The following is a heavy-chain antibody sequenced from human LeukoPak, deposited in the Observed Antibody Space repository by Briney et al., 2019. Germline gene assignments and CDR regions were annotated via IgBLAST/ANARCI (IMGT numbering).Heavy chain of an antibody. J-gene: IGHJ6*04. Sequence: SVTVSCKASGGTFSSYAISWVRQAPGQGLEWMGGIIPIFGTANYAQKFQGRVTITADKSTSKAYMELSSLRSEDTAVYYCARAPRVRGVIHYYYGMDVWGKGTTVTVSS. CDR3: ARAPRVRGVIHYYYGMDV. D-gene: IGHD3-10*01. CDR2: IIPIFGTA. V-gene: IGHV1-69*06. CDR1: GGTFSSYA.